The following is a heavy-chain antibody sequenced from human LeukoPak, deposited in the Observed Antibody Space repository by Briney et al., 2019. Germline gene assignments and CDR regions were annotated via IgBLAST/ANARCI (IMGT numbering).Heavy chain of an antibody. D-gene: IGHD5-18*01. CDR2: ISGSGGST. V-gene: IGHV3-23*01. CDR3: AVRGWIQLWLPSY. CDR1: GFTFSTYA. J-gene: IGHJ4*02. Sequence: GGSLRLSCAASGFTFSTYAMSWVRQAPGKGLEWVSAISGSGGSTYYADSAKGRFTISRDNSKNTLYLQMNSLRAEDTAVYYCAVRGWIQLWLPSYWGQGTLVTVSS.